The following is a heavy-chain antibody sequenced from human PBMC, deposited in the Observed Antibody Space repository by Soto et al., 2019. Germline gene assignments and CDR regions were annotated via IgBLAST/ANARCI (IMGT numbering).Heavy chain of an antibody. V-gene: IGHV3-21*01. CDR1: GFTFSSYS. J-gene: IGHJ4*02. CDR3: ARESDRSSWSDDY. D-gene: IGHD6-13*01. Sequence: EVQLVESGGGLVKPGGSLRLSCAASGFTFSSYSMNWVRQAPGKGLEWVSYISSSSSYIYYADSVKGRFTISRDNAKNSRSLQMKRLRAEETAVYYCARESDRSSWSDDYWGQGTLVTVCS. CDR2: ISSSSSYI.